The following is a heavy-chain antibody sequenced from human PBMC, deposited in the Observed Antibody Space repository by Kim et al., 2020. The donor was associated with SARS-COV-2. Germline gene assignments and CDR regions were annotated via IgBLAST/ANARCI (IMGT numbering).Heavy chain of an antibody. J-gene: IGHJ6*02. D-gene: IGHD5-12*01. CDR2: IYSGGST. CDR1: GFTVSSNY. CDR3: AREEVATIIDYYYGMDV. Sequence: GGSLRLSCAASGFTVSSNYMSWVRQAPGKGLEWVSVIYSGGSTYYADSVKGRFTISRDNSKNTLYLQMNSLRAEDTAVYYCAREEVATIIDYYYGMDVWGPGTTVPGSS. V-gene: IGHV3-53*01.